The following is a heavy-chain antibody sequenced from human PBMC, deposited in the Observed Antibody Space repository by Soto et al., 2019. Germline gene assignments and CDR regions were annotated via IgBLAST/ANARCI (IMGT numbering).Heavy chain of an antibody. V-gene: IGHV3-21*04. CDR1: GFTFSSYA. CDR2: VSSGSAYT. D-gene: IGHD3-10*01. Sequence: GGSLRLSCAASGFTFSSYAMSWVRQAPGKGLEWVSFVSSGSAYTYVADSVKGRFTISRDNARDSGFLQMNSLRDEDTGIYYCSRENWFQDYWGQGTLVTVSS. CDR3: SRENWFQDY. J-gene: IGHJ4*02.